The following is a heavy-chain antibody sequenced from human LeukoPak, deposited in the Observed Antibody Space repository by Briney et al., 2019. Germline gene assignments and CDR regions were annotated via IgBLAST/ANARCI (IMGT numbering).Heavy chain of an antibody. V-gene: IGHV3-23*01. J-gene: IGHJ4*02. D-gene: IGHD1-26*01. CDR3: AKVGRVVGAALVLGPEYYFDY. Sequence: GGSLRLSCAASGFTFSIYAMSWVRQAPGKGLEWVSAISGSGGSTYYADSVKGRFTISRDNSKNTLYLQMNSLRAEDTAVYYCAKVGRVVGAALVLGPEYYFDYWGQGTLVTVSS. CDR2: ISGSGGST. CDR1: GFTFSIYA.